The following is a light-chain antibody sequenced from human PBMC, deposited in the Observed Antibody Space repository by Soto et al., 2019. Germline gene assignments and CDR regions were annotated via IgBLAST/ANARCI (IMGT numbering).Light chain of an antibody. CDR1: SSDVGAYNY. V-gene: IGLV2-14*03. CDR2: DVI. CDR3: SSFTSTSTPVV. Sequence: QSALTQPASVSGSPGQSITISCTGTSSDVGAYNYVSWYQQHPGKAPKIMIYDVINRPSGISNRFSGSKSGNTASLTISGLQAEDEADYYCSSFTSTSTPVVFGVGTQLTVL. J-gene: IGLJ2*01.